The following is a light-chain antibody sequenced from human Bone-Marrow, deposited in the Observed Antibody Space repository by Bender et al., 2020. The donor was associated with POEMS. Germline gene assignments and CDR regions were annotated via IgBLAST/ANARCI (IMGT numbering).Light chain of an antibody. CDR3: SSYADINKLL. CDR1: STNIGSNY. J-gene: IGLJ2*01. Sequence: QSVLTQPPSASGTPGQSVTISCSGSSTNIGSNYVYWYQQLPGTAPKLLIYKNNQRPSGVPDRFSGSKSGTSASLAISGLRSEDEADYYCSSYADINKLLFGGGTRLTVL. V-gene: IGLV1-47*01. CDR2: KNN.